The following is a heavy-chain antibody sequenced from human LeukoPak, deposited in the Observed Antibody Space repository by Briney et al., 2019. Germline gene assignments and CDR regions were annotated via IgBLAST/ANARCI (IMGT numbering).Heavy chain of an antibody. CDR2: FDPEGGET. Sequence: GASVKVSCKVSGYTLTELSMHWVRQAPGKGLEWMGGFDPEGGETIYAQKFQGRVTMTEDTSTDTAYMELSSLRSEDTAVYYCATDLVGGVRLVRGGYDYWGQGTLVTVSS. J-gene: IGHJ4*02. D-gene: IGHD3-16*01. CDR3: ATDLVGGVRLVRGGYDY. CDR1: GYTLTELS. V-gene: IGHV1-24*01.